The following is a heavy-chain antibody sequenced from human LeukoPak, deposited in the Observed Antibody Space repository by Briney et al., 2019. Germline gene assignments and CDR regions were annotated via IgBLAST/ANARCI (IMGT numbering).Heavy chain of an antibody. CDR1: GGSISSGDYY. V-gene: IGHV4-30-4*08. CDR2: IYYSGST. D-gene: IGHD3-3*01. CDR3: ASTPKGAYYDFWSGYGNPPPFDY. Sequence: SQTLSLTCTVSGGSISSGDYYWSWIRQPPGKGLEWIGYIYYSGSTYYNPSPKSRVTISVDTSKNQFSLKLSSVTAADTAVYYCASTPKGAYYDFWSGYGNPPPFDYWGQGTLVTVSS. J-gene: IGHJ4*02.